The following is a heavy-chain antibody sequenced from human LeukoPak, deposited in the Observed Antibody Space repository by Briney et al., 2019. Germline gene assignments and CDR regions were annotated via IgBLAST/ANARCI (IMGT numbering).Heavy chain of an antibody. J-gene: IGHJ5*02. CDR1: GYTFTSNY. D-gene: IGHD2-2*02. CDR2: IYPRDGST. Sequence: ASVKVSCKASGYTFTSNYIHWVRQAPGQGLEWMGMIYPRDGSTSYAQKFQGRVTVTRDTSTSTVHMELSGLRSEDTAVYYCARGVPAAIPHGWFDPWGQGTLVTVSS. V-gene: IGHV1-46*01. CDR3: ARGVPAAIPHGWFDP.